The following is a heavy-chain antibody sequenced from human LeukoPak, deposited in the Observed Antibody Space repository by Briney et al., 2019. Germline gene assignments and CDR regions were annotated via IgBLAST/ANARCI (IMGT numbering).Heavy chain of an antibody. CDR1: GGTFSSYA. CDR3: ARDWHSSGGNWFDP. CDR2: IIPIFGTA. D-gene: IGHD6-19*01. Sequence: SVKVSCKASGGTFSSYAISWVRQAPGQGLEWMGGIIPIFGTANYAQKFQGRVTITADKSTSTAYMELSRLRSDDTAVYYCARDWHSSGGNWFDPWGQGTLVTVSS. J-gene: IGHJ5*02. V-gene: IGHV1-69*06.